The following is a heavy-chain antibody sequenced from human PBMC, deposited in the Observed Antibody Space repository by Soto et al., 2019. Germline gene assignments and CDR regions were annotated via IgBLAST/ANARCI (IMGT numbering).Heavy chain of an antibody. CDR3: VGYYYGSGSAHYSYGMDV. CDR2: INPSGGST. Sequence: ASVKVSCKASGYTFTSYYMHWVRQAPGQGLEWMGIINPSGGSTSYAQKFQGRVTITRDKSTSTVYMELSSLRSEDTAVYYCVGYYYGSGSAHYSYGMDVWGQGTTVTVSS. V-gene: IGHV1-46*01. CDR1: GYTFTSYY. J-gene: IGHJ6*02. D-gene: IGHD3-10*01.